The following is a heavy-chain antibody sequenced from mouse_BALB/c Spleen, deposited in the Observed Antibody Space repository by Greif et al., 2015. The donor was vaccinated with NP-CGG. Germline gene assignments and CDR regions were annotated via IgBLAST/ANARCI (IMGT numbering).Heavy chain of an antibody. CDR2: IDPANGNT. D-gene: IGHD1-2*01. Sequence: VQLQQSGAELVKPGASVKLSCTASGFNIKDTYMHWVKQRPEQGLEWIGRIDPANGNTKYDPKFQGKATITADTSSNTAYLQLSSLTSEDTAVYYCALFITTATAWFAYWGQGTLVTVSA. CDR1: GFNIKDTY. V-gene: IGHV14-3*02. CDR3: ALFITTATAWFAY. J-gene: IGHJ3*01.